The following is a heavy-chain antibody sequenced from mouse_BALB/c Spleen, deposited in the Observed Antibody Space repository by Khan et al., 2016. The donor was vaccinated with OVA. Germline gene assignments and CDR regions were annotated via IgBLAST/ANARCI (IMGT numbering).Heavy chain of an antibody. CDR3: ARQYYGSNLYWYFDV. Sequence: QVQLKQSGAELVKPGASVKLSCKASGYTFSTYDINWVRQRPEQGLEWIGWIFPGDDSTKYNGKFKGKATLPTDKSSSTAYMQLSRLTSEDPAGYFCARQYYGSNLYWYFDVWGAGTTVTVSS. D-gene: IGHD1-1*02. J-gene: IGHJ1*01. CDR1: GYTFSTYD. CDR2: IFPGDDST. V-gene: IGHV1-85*01.